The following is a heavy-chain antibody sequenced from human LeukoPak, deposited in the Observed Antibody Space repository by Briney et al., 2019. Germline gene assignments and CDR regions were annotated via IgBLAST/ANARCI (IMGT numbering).Heavy chain of an antibody. J-gene: IGHJ3*02. CDR3: ARYSSGWYSRQDAFDI. V-gene: IGHV1-8*01. CDR1: GYTFTSYD. CDR2: MNPNSGNT. D-gene: IGHD6-19*01. Sequence: ASVKVSCTASGYTFTSYDINWARQATGQGLEWMGWMNPNSGNTGYAQKFQGRVTMTRNTSISTAYMELSSLRSEDTAVYYCARYSSGWYSRQDAFDIWGQGTMVTVSS.